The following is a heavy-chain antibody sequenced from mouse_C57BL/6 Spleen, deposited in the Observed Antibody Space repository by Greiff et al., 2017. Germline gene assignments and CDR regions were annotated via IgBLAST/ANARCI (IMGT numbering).Heavy chain of an antibody. Sequence: VQLQQSGAELMKPGASVKLSCKATGYTFTGYWIEWVKQRPGHGLEWIGEILPGSGSTNYNEKFKGKATFTADTSSNTAYMQLSSLTTEDSAMYYCARSPIYYGTQGVAYWGQGTLVTVSA. CDR3: ARSPIYYGTQGVAY. CDR1: GYTFTGYW. V-gene: IGHV1-9*01. CDR2: ILPGSGST. D-gene: IGHD2-1*01. J-gene: IGHJ3*01.